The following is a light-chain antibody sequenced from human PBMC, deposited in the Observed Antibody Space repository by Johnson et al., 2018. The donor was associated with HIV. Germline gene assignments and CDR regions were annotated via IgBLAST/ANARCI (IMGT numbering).Light chain of an antibody. CDR2: DND. Sequence: QSVLTQPPSVSAAPGQKVTISCFGSDSNIGNNYVSWYQQLPGTAPKLLIYDNDKRTSGIPDRLSGSKSGTSATLGINGLQPGDEADYYSGTWAISLRSYVFGTATKVTVL. CDR3: GTWAISLRSYV. V-gene: IGLV1-51*01. J-gene: IGLJ1*01. CDR1: DSNIGNNY.